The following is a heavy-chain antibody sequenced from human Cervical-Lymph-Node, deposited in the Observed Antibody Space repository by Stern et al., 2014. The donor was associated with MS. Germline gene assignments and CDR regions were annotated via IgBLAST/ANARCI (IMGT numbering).Heavy chain of an antibody. V-gene: IGHV5-51*01. Sequence: EVQLVESGAEVKKPGESLKISCKLSGYSFTIYYIAWVRQMPGTGLEWMGVINPYDSDTTYIPSFQGQVTISADKSITTAYLQWSSLRASDTAMYYCARHVQGFDYWGQGTLVTVSS. CDR1: GYSFTIYY. J-gene: IGHJ4*02. CDR2: INPYDSDT. CDR3: ARHVQGFDY.